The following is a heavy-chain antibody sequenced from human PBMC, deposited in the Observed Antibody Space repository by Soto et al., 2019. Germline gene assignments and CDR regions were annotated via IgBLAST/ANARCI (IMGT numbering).Heavy chain of an antibody. CDR3: ARDIHDIVVVPAPSYYYYYGMDV. CDR2: ISYDGSNK. D-gene: IGHD2-2*01. V-gene: IGHV3-30-3*01. J-gene: IGHJ6*02. CDR1: GFTFSSYA. Sequence: EGSLRLSCAASGFTFSSYAMHWVRQAPGKGLEWVAVISYDGSNKYYADSVKGRFTISRDNSKNTLYLQMNSLRAEDTAVYYCARDIHDIVVVPAPSYYYYYGMDVWGQGTTVTVSS.